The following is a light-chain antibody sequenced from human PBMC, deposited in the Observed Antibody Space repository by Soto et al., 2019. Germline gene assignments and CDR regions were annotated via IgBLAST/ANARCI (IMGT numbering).Light chain of an antibody. Sequence: LTQPRSVSGSPVQSVPISVTGTSSDVGGYNYVSWYQQHPGKAPKLMIYDVSKRPSGVPDRFSGSKSGNTASLTISGLQAEDEADYYCCSYAGSSSYVFGTGTKVTVL. CDR1: SSDVGGYNY. J-gene: IGLJ1*01. V-gene: IGLV2-11*01. CDR2: DVS. CDR3: CSYAGSSSYV.